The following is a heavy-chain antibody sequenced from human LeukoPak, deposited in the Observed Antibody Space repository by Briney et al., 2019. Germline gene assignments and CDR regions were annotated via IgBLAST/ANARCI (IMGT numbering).Heavy chain of an antibody. CDR1: RFTIGSYW. V-gene: IGHV3-23*01. D-gene: IGHD4-17*01. CDR2: INSAGST. J-gene: IGHJ4*02. CDR3: AKDQNTVATAPFDY. Sequence: PGGSLRLSCAASRFTIGSYWMSWVRQAPGKGLEWVSAINSAGSTYYEDSVRGRFTISRDNSKNVLHLQMNSLRAEDTALYYCAKDQNTVATAPFDYWGLGTLVTVSS.